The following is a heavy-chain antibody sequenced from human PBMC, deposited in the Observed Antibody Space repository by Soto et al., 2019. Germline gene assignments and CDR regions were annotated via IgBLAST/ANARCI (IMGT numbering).Heavy chain of an antibody. D-gene: IGHD3-22*01. V-gene: IGHV5-51*01. CDR2: IYPGDSDT. J-gene: IGHJ3*02. CDR1: GYSFTSYW. Sequence: GESLKISCKGSGYSFTSYWIGWVRQVPGKGLEWMGIIYPGDSDTRYSPSFQGQVTISADKSISTAYLQWSSLKASDTAMYYCARTLPPYYYDSSGYYYVFAFDIWGQGTMVTVSS. CDR3: ARTLPPYYYDSSGYYYVFAFDI.